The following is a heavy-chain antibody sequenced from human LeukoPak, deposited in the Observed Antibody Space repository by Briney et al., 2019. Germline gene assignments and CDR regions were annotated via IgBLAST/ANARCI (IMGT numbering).Heavy chain of an antibody. CDR1: GFTFSTSV. CDR2: VSDSGGST. Sequence: GGSLKLSCAASGFTFSTSVMSWVRQAPGEGLEWVSGVSDSGGSTYYADSVKGRFTISRDNSKNTLYLQMNSLKTEDTAVYYCTTGHHDYYDSSGYLTNAYWGQGTLVTVSS. CDR3: TTGHHDYYDSSGYLTNAY. J-gene: IGHJ4*02. V-gene: IGHV3-23*01. D-gene: IGHD3-22*01.